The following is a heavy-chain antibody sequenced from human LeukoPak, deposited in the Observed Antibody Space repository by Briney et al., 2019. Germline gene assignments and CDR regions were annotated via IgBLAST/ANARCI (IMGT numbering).Heavy chain of an antibody. CDR2: IYYSGST. CDR1: GGSISSSSYY. D-gene: IGHD6-13*01. Sequence: SETLSLTCTVSGGSISSSSYYWGWIRQPPGKGLEWIGSIYYSGSTYYNPSLKSRVTISVDTSKNQFSLKLSSVTAADTAVYYCARHGAAAAPPRFDYWGQGTLVTVSS. J-gene: IGHJ4*02. V-gene: IGHV4-39*01. CDR3: ARHGAAAAPPRFDY.